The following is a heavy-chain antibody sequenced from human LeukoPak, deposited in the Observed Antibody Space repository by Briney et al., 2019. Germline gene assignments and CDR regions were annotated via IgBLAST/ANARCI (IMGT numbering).Heavy chain of an antibody. CDR1: GNSFGDYY. CDR3: ARTPRSKALWFGEFRNWFDP. Sequence: SETLSLTCTVSGNSFGDYYWSWIRQPAGKGLEWIGRIYTSGSTNYNPSLKSRVTMSVDTSKNQFSLKLSSVTAADTAVYYCARTPRSKALWFGEFRNWFDPWGQGTLVTVSS. J-gene: IGHJ5*02. CDR2: IYTSGST. D-gene: IGHD3-10*01. V-gene: IGHV4-4*07.